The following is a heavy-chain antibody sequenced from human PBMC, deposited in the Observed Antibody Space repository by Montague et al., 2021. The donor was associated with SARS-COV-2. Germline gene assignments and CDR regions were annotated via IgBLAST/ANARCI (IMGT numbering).Heavy chain of an antibody. CDR3: ARAHSGSYSVGGDAFDL. Sequence: SLRLSCAASGFTFNKYSMTWVRQAPGKGLEWVSSISTSSLYIYYXDSVKGRFTVARANAKNSVFLEMNSLRVEDTAVYYCARAHSGSYSVGGDAFDLWGRGTLVTVSS. CDR1: GFTFNKYS. J-gene: IGHJ3*01. V-gene: IGHV3-21*01. D-gene: IGHD5/OR15-5a*01. CDR2: ISTSSLYI.